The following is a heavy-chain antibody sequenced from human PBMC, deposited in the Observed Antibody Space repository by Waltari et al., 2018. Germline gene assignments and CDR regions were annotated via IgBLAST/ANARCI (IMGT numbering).Heavy chain of an antibody. D-gene: IGHD3-10*01. CDR1: GGSFSGYY. CDR2: INHSGST. J-gene: IGHJ4*02. V-gene: IGHV4-34*01. Sequence: QVQLQQWGAGLLKPSETLSLTCAVYGGSFSGYYWSWIRQPPGKGLEWIGEINHSGSTNEDPSLKSRVTISVDTSKNQFSLKLSSVTAADTAVYYCARDAGVRGRSEVDYWGQGTLVTVSS. CDR3: ARDAGVRGRSEVDY.